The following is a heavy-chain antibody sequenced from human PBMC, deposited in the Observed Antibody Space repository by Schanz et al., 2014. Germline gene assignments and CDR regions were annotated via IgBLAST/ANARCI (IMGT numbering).Heavy chain of an antibody. V-gene: IGHV3-30*02. CDR2: IQHDGSRT. CDR3: ARGKPDTAGTPMNWFDS. D-gene: IGHD3-10*01. Sequence: QVHLVESGGGVVQPGGSLRLSCEASGFIFNDHGMNWVRQAPGKGLEWVAFIQHDGSRTYYSASLKGRITISRDNSQNSVYVEMLPLRPEGTAVYYCARGKPDTAGTPMNWFDSWGQGTVVTVSS. CDR1: GFIFNDHG. J-gene: IGHJ5*01.